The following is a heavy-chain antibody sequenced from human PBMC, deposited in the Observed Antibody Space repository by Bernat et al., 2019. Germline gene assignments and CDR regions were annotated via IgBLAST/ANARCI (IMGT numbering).Heavy chain of an antibody. D-gene: IGHD3-9*01. CDR1: GGSISSSNW. CDR2: IYHSGST. CDR3: ARDLEYFDHHRQYNWFDP. V-gene: IGHV4-4*02. J-gene: IGHJ5*02. Sequence: QVQLQESGPGLVKPSGTLSLTCAVSGGSISSSNWWSWVRQPPGKGLEWIGEIYHSGSTNYNPSLKSRVTISVDKSKNQFSLKLSSVTAADTAVYYCARDLEYFDHHRQYNWFDPWGQGTLVTVSS.